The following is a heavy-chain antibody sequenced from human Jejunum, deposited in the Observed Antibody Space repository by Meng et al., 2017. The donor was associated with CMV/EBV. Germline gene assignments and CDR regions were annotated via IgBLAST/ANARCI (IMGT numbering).Heavy chain of an antibody. J-gene: IGHJ6*02. CDR1: Y. CDR2: ISVGATVI. CDR3: AKRINLGRGRIMDYYGRDV. D-gene: IGHD3-10*01. Sequence: YRGWVRQAPGKGLEWISYISVGATVINYADSVRGRFTISRDNAKNSLYLQMNSLRVEDTAVYYCAKRINLGRGRIMDYYGRDVWGQGTTVTVSS. V-gene: IGHV3-11*04.